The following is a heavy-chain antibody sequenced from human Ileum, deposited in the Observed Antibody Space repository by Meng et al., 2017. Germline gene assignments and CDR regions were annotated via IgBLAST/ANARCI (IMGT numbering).Heavy chain of an antibody. CDR1: GYSFTNYW. V-gene: IGHV5-51*01. D-gene: IGHD3-10*01. Sequence: GESLKISCKGSGYSFTNYWVGWVRQRPGKGLEWMGFISPSESDVRYSPSFQGQVTISADKSISTAYLHWSSLEASDIAMYYCARVKTIRDPFDYWGQGTLVTVSS. CDR2: ISPSESDV. CDR3: ARVKTIRDPFDY. J-gene: IGHJ4*02.